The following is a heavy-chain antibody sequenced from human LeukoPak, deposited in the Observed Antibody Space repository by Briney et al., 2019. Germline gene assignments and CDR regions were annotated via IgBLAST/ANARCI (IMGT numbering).Heavy chain of an antibody. CDR1: GFTFCSFE. J-gene: IGHJ5*02. Sequence: GGSLRLSCAASGFTFCSFEMNRVPQARGQGGVWGSYISGSSSTIYYADSGKARFTISRYNTKNSLYLQTNSLRAEDTAVYYCARGMAVHSGSYPWGQGTLVTVSS. V-gene: IGHV3-48*03. D-gene: IGHD1-26*01. CDR2: ISGSSSTI. CDR3: ARGMAVHSGSYP.